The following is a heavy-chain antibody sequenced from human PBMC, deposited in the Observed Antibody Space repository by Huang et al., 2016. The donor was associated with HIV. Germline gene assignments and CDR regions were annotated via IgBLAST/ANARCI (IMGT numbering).Heavy chain of an antibody. CDR3: ARATPYYIDGPTPDGSYYDY. D-gene: IGHD3-9*01. V-gene: IGHV4-34*01. J-gene: IGHJ4*02. CDR2: INHSGST. Sequence: QVQLQQWGAGLVKPSETLSLTCAVYVGSFRGHDWRWVRQPPGKGLEGSGKINHSGSTDYTPALKSLVTISLETSKNQFSLTLSSVTAADTAVYFCARATPYYIDGPTPDGSYYDYWGQGTLVTVSS. CDR1: VGSFRGHD.